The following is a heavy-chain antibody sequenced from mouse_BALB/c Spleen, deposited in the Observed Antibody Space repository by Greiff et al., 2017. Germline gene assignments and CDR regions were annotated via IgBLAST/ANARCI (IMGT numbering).Heavy chain of an antibody. Sequence: QVQLQQSGPGLVQPAPSLSITCTVSGYTLTSYGVHWVRQSPGKGLEWLGVIWSGGSTDYNAAFISRLSISKDNSKIQVFFKINSLQADDTAIYYCAINEDYYRSIDYWGPGTSVTVSS. CDR3: AINEDYYRSIDY. J-gene: IGHJ4*01. CDR2: IWSGGST. V-gene: IGHV2-4-1*01. D-gene: IGHD1-1*01. CDR1: GYTLTSYG.